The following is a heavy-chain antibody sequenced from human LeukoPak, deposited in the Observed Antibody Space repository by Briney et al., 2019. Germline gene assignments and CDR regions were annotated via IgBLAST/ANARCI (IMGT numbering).Heavy chain of an antibody. J-gene: IGHJ4*02. CDR2: ISGSGGST. Sequence: TGGSLRLSYAASGFTFSSYAMSWVRQAPGKGLEWVSAISGSGGSTYYADSVKGRFTISRDNSKNTLYLQMNSLRAEDTAVYYCAKDRGTVKSPLFDYWGQGTLVTVSS. CDR3: AKDRGTVKSPLFDY. D-gene: IGHD4-11*01. V-gene: IGHV3-23*01. CDR1: GFTFSSYA.